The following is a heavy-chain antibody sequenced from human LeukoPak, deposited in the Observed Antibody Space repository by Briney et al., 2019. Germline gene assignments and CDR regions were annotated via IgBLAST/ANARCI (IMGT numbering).Heavy chain of an antibody. V-gene: IGHV3-7*01. Sequence: GGSLRLSCAASGFTFSSYWMSWVRQAPGKGLEWVANIKQDGSEKNYVDSVKGRFIISRDNTKNSLYMQVNSLRVEDTAVYHCARDSPFGVYWGQGALVTVSS. J-gene: IGHJ4*02. CDR3: ARDSPFGVY. CDR2: IKQDGSEK. D-gene: IGHD3-10*01. CDR1: GFTFSSYW.